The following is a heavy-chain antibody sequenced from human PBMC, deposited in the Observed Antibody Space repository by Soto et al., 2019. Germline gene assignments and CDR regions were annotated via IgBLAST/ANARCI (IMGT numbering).Heavy chain of an antibody. V-gene: IGHV3-15*07. CDR2: IKSKTDGGTT. Sequence: GGSLRLSCAASGFTFSNAWMNWVRQAPGKGLEWVGRIKSKTDGGTTDYAAPVKGRFTISRDDSKNTLYLQMNSLKTEDTAVYYCTTLTIGGYYYYYYYGMDVWGQGTTVTVSS. CDR1: GFTFSNAW. D-gene: IGHD2-21*02. CDR3: TTLTIGGYYYYYYYGMDV. J-gene: IGHJ6*02.